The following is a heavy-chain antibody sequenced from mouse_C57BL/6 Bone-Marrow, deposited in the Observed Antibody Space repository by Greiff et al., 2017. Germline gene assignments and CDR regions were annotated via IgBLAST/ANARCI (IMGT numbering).Heavy chain of an antibody. D-gene: IGHD1-1*01. CDR3: ARSGYYGSSFFDY. Sequence: QVQLQQPGAELVRPGTSVKLSCKASGYTFTSYWMHWVKQRPGQGLEWIGVIDPSDSYTNYNQKFKGKATLTVDTSSSTAYMQLSSLTSEDSAVYYCARSGYYGSSFFDYGGQGTTLTVSS. V-gene: IGHV1-59*01. CDR2: IDPSDSYT. J-gene: IGHJ2*01. CDR1: GYTFTSYW.